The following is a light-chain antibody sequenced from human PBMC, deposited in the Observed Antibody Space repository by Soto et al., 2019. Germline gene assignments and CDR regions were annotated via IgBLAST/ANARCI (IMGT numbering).Light chain of an antibody. CDR1: QSVSSSY. CDR3: QQYSSSQHT. J-gene: IGKJ4*01. V-gene: IGKV3-20*01. Sequence: EIVLTQSPGTLSLSPGERATLSCRASQSVSSSYLAWYQQKPGQAPRLLIYGASSRATGIPARFSGSGSGTDFTLTISRLESEDFAVYYCQQYSSSQHTFGGGTKVEIK. CDR2: GAS.